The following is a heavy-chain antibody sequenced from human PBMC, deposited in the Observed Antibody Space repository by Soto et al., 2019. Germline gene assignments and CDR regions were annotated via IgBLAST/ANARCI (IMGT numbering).Heavy chain of an antibody. CDR3: AKDEGSGSYYVTGDY. CDR2: ISHDGSNK. CDR1: GFSFSAYG. J-gene: IGHJ4*01. Sequence: QVQLVESGGGVVQPGRSLRLSCAASGFSFSAYGMHWVRQAPGKGLEWVAAISHDGSNKYYAYSVKGRFTIYRDNSKNTLYLQMHRLRAEDTAVYYCAKDEGSGSYYVTGDYWGQGTLVTVSS. D-gene: IGHD3-10*01. V-gene: IGHV3-30*18.